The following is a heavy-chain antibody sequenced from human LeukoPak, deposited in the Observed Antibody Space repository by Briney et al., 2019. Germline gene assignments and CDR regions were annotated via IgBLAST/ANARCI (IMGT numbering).Heavy chain of an antibody. CDR2: IYTSGST. Sequence: PSQTLSLTCTVSGGSISSGSYYWSWIRQPAGKGLEWIGRIYTSGSTNYNPSLKSRVTISVDTSKNQFSLKLSSVTAADTAVYYCASSPRVHCSSTSCYNAFDIWGQGTMVTVSS. V-gene: IGHV4-61*02. J-gene: IGHJ3*02. CDR3: ASSPRVHCSSTSCYNAFDI. D-gene: IGHD2-2*02. CDR1: GGSISSGSYY.